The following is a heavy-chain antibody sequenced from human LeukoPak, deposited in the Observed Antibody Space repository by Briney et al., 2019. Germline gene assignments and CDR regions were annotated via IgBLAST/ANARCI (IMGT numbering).Heavy chain of an antibody. CDR1: GGTFSSYA. CDR2: IIPIFGTA. Sequence: ASVRVSCKASGGTFSSYAIGWVRQAPGQGLEWMGGIIPIFGTANYAQKFQGRVTITADESTSTAYMELSSLRSEDTAVYYCARGPSGPREYWGQGTLVTVSS. V-gene: IGHV1-69*13. D-gene: IGHD1-26*01. J-gene: IGHJ4*02. CDR3: ARGPSGPREY.